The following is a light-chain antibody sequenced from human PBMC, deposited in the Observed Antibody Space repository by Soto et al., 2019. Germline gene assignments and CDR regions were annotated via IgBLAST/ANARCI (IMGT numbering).Light chain of an antibody. J-gene: IGKJ1*01. CDR1: QSVSSSY. V-gene: IGKV3-20*01. Sequence: EIVLPQSPGTLSLSPGERATLSCRASQSVSSSYLAWYQQKPGQAPRLLIYGASSRATGIPDRFSGIGSGTDFTLTISRLEPQDFAVNYCQQYGSSPRETFGQGTKVEI. CDR3: QQYGSSPRET. CDR2: GAS.